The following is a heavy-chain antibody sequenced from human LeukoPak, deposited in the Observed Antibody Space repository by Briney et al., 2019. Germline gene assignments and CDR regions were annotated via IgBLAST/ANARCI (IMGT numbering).Heavy chain of an antibody. V-gene: IGHV1-69*04. CDR1: GGTFSSYT. CDR3: ARDPEVPVSVNWGATTAGLDY. J-gene: IGHJ4*02. D-gene: IGHD1-26*01. CDR2: IIPILGIA. Sequence: SVKVSCKASGGTFSSYTISWVRQAPGQGLEWMGRIIPILGIANYAQKFQGRVTITADKSTSTAYMELSSLRSEDTAVYYCARDPEVPVSVNWGATTAGLDYWGQGTLVTVSS.